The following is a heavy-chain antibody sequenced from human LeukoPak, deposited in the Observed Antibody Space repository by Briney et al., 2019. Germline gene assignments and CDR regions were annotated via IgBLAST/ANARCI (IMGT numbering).Heavy chain of an antibody. J-gene: IGHJ4*02. V-gene: IGHV4-39*07. D-gene: IGHD5-18*01. Sequence: SETLSLTCTVSGGSISSSSYYWGWIRQPPGKGLEWIGSIYYSGSTYYNPSLKSRVTISVDTSKNQFSLKLSSVTAADTAVYYCARYSDGYGTNYFDYWGQGTLVTVSS. CDR1: GGSISSSSYY. CDR3: ARYSDGYGTNYFDY. CDR2: IYYSGST.